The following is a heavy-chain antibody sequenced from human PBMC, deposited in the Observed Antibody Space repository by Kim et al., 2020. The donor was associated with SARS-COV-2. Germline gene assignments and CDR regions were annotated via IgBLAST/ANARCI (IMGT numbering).Heavy chain of an antibody. CDR3: AKDGCRVVVAATCGMDV. Sequence: EKGRLTISRANSKNTLDLQMNSLRAEDTAVYYCAKDGCRVVVAATCGMDVWGQGTTVTVSS. D-gene: IGHD2-15*01. V-gene: IGHV3-23*01. J-gene: IGHJ6*02.